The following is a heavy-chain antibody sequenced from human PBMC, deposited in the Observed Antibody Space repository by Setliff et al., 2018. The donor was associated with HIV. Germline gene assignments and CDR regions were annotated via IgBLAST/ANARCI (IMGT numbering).Heavy chain of an antibody. CDR1: GDSISSGSYY. CDR2: IYTSGST. CDR3: ARESPRNYYYNFWSGYPSYFDY. D-gene: IGHD3-3*01. Sequence: KASETLSLTCTVSGDSISSGSYYWSWIRQPAGKGLEWIGRIYTSGSTSYNPSLKSRVTISVDTSRNQFSLNLNSVTAADTAVYYCARESPRNYYYNFWSGYPSYFDYWGQGTLVTVSS. J-gene: IGHJ4*02. V-gene: IGHV4-61*02.